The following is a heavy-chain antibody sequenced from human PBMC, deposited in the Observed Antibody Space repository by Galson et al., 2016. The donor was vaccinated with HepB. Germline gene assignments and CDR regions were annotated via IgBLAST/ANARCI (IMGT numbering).Heavy chain of an antibody. D-gene: IGHD4-17*01. CDR2: NYYSERT. CDR3: ASLVTDYGDSEDFWYFVL. J-gene: IGHJ2*01. Sequence: SETLSLTCSVSGGSISSSIHYWGWIRQPPGKEMEWIGSNYYSERTYYNPSLKSRVTISVDRSKSQLSLRLSSVTAADTAVYYCASLVTDYGDSEDFWYFVLWGLGTLVTVSS. CDR1: GGSISSSIHY. V-gene: IGHV4-39*01.